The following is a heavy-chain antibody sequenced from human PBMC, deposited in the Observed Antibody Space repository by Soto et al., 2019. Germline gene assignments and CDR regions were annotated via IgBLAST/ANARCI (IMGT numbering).Heavy chain of an antibody. CDR3: VRDKGFVEYMYNCFYP. J-gene: IGHJ5*02. V-gene: IGHV3-33*01. D-gene: IGHD1-1*01. Sequence: QVQLVESGGGVVQPGGSLKLSCAASGFSFSTYGMHWVRQATGKGLELVALIWYDGSDKASTDSVKGRFTISRDDSRNTLYLQMTNLRVYYTAVYYCVRDKGFVEYMYNCFYPWGQGTLVTVSS. CDR1: GFSFSTYG. CDR2: IWYDGSDK.